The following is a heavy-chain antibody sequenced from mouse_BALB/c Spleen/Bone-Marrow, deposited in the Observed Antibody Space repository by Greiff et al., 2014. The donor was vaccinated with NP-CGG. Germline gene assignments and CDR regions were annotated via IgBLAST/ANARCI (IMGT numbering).Heavy chain of an antibody. J-gene: IGHJ1*01. V-gene: IGHV1S81*02. CDR3: TRSGTSWLRRSWYFDV. CDR2: INPSNGGT. Sequence: VQLQQSGAELVKPGASVKLSCEASGYTFTSYYMYWVKQRPGQGLEWIGEINPSNGGTNFNEKFKSKATLTVDKSSSTAYMQLSSLTSEDSAVYYCTRSGTSWLRRSWYFDVWGAGTTVTVSS. D-gene: IGHD2-2*01. CDR1: GYTFTSYY.